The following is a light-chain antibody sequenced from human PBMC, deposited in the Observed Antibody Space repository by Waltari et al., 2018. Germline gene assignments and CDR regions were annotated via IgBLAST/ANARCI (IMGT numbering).Light chain of an antibody. CDR2: STS. V-gene: IGKV1-12*01. Sequence: DTQMPQSPASVSASVGDRVTISCRASQGVGSWVAWYQQTPGKAPELLIYSTSTLQSGVPSRFSGSGSGTDFTLTISSLQPEDFATYYCQQSKSHPLTFGGGTKVEI. CDR3: QQSKSHPLT. J-gene: IGKJ4*01. CDR1: QGVGSW.